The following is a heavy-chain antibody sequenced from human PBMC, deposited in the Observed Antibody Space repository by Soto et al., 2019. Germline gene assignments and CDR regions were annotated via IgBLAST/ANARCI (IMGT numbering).Heavy chain of an antibody. CDR1: GGSISSGGYY. D-gene: IGHD3-10*02. J-gene: IGHJ5*02. CDR3: ARTVGDYVQANWFDP. Sequence: SETLSLTCTVSGGSISSGGYYWSWIRQHPGKGLEWIGYIYYSGSTYYNPSLKSRVTISVDTSKNQFSLKLSSVTAADTAVYYCARTVGDYVQANWFDPWGQGTLVTVSS. CDR2: IYYSGST. V-gene: IGHV4-31*03.